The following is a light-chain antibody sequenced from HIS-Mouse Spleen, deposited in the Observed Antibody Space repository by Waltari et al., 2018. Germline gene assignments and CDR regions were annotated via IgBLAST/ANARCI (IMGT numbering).Light chain of an antibody. J-gene: IGKJ4*01. CDR2: DAS. CDR1: QSVSSY. V-gene: IGKV3-11*01. CDR3: QQRRKWLT. Sequence: EIVLTQSPATLSVSPGERATLSCRSSQSVSSYFAWYQQKPGQAPRLLIYDASNRATGVPARFSGSGSGTDFTLTISRLEPEDFAVYYCQQRRKWLTFGGGTKVEIK.